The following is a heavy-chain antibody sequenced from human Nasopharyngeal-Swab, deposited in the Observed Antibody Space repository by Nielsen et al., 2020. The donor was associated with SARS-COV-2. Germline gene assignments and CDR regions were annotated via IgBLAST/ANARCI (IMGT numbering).Heavy chain of an antibody. CDR3: AKVPSTVTTLPPDY. J-gene: IGHJ4*02. D-gene: IGHD4-11*01. CDR1: GFTFSSYA. V-gene: IGHV3-23*01. CDR2: MSGSGGST. Sequence: GGSLRLSCAASGFTFSSYAMSCVHQATGQGLEWVSAMSGSGGSTYYADSVKGRFTISRDHSKNTLYLQMNSLSAEDTAVYYCAKVPSTVTTLPPDYWGQGTLVTVSS.